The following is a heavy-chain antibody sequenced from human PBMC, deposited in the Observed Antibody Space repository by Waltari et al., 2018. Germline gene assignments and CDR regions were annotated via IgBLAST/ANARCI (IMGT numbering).Heavy chain of an antibody. D-gene: IGHD3-10*01. CDR3: ARGFRITMVRVYYYYGMDV. CDR1: GGSFRGYY. J-gene: IGHJ6*02. CDR2: INHSGST. V-gene: IGHV4-34*01. Sequence: QVQLQQWGAGLLKPSETLSLTCAVYGGSFRGYYWSWIRQPPGQGLEWIGEINHSGSTNYNPSLKSRVTISVDTSKNQFSLKLSSVTAADTAVYYCARGFRITMVRVYYYYGMDVWGQGTTVTVSS.